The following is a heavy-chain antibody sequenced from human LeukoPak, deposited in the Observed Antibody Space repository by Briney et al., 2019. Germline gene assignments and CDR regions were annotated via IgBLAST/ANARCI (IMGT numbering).Heavy chain of an antibody. D-gene: IGHD3-16*01. J-gene: IGHJ4*02. Sequence: GGSLRLSCTASAFTFTNYAMNWVRQAPGKGLEWVSTINGSGTVTYYADSVKGRFTISRDNAKNSLHLQMNSLRADDTAVYYCARARERGDFWGQGTLVTVSS. CDR3: ARARERGDF. CDR1: AFTFTNYA. V-gene: IGHV3-21*01. CDR2: INGSGTVT.